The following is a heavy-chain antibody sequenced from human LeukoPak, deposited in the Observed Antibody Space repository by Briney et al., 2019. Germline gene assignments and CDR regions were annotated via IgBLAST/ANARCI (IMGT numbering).Heavy chain of an antibody. CDR2: IKSKTDGGTI. CDR3: TTDVPNGVGAY. Sequence: PGGSLRLSCAASAFTLNNAWMAWVRQAPGKGLEWLGRIKSKTDGGTIDYAAPVQGRFTISRDDSKKTLYLQMNSLKTEDTAVYYCTTDVPNGVGAYWGQGTLVTVSS. V-gene: IGHV3-15*01. D-gene: IGHD2-8*01. J-gene: IGHJ4*02. CDR1: AFTLNNAW.